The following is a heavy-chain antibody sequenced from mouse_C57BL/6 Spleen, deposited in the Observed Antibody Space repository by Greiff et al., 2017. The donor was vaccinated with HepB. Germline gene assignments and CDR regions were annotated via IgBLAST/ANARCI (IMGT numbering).Heavy chain of an antibody. CDR3: TRDYYGSSRQFAY. J-gene: IGHJ3*01. Sequence: QVQLKESGAELVRPGASVTLSCKASGYTFTDYEMHWVKQTPVHGLEWIGAIDPETGGTAYNQKFKGKAILTADKSSSTAYMELRSLTSEDSAVYYCTRDYYGSSRQFAYWGQGTLVTVSA. CDR1: GYTFTDYE. CDR2: IDPETGGT. D-gene: IGHD1-1*01. V-gene: IGHV1-15*01.